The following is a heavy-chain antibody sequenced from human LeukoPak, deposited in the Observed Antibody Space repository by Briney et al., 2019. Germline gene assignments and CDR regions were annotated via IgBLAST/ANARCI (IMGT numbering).Heavy chain of an antibody. CDR1: GYSTNSAYY. J-gene: IGHJ4*02. V-gene: IGHV4-38-2*02. CDR2: IHHSGST. D-gene: IGHD5-18*01. Sequence: PSETLSLTCTVSGYSTNSAYYWGWIRQPPGKGLEWIGSIHHSGSTYYNPSLKSRFTISVDTSKNQFSLKLISVTAADTAVYYCARGLPRGYSYGYPLSDYWGQGTLVTVSS. CDR3: ARGLPRGYSYGYPLSDY.